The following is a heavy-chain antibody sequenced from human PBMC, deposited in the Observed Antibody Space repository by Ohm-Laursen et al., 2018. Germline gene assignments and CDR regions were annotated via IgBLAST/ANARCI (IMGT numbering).Heavy chain of an antibody. J-gene: IGHJ4*02. CDR3: AKDREVKISHYYDSSGLDY. Sequence: SLRLSCTASGFTFRSYGMHWVRQAPGKGLERVAVISYDGSNKYYADSVKGRFTVSRDNFKNTVYLQMNSVRAEDTAVYYCAKDREVKISHYYDSSGLDYWGQGTLVTVSS. CDR2: ISYDGSNK. V-gene: IGHV3-30*18. D-gene: IGHD3-22*01. CDR1: GFTFRSYG.